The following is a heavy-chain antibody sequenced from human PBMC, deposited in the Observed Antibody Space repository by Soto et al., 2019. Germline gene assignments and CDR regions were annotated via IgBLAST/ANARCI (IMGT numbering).Heavy chain of an antibody. Sequence: QVQLVQSGAEVKKPGSSVKVSCKASGGTFSSYAISWVRQAPGQGLEWMGGIIPIFGTANYAQKFQGRVTITADESTSTAYMELSSLRSEDTAVYYCSRGYRGRDGYNYYLVGSYYFDYWGQGTLVTVSS. CDR3: SRGYRGRDGYNYYLVGSYYFDY. V-gene: IGHV1-69*01. CDR2: IIPIFGTA. CDR1: GGTFSSYA. J-gene: IGHJ4*02. D-gene: IGHD5-12*01.